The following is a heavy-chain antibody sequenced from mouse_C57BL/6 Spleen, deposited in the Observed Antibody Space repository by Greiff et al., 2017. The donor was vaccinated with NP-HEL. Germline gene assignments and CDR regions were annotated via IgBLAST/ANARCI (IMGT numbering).Heavy chain of an antibody. CDR1: GFTFSDYG. CDR3: ARKTYYYGSSGGYFDY. J-gene: IGHJ2*01. D-gene: IGHD1-1*01. CDR2: ISSGSSTI. V-gene: IGHV5-17*01. Sequence: EVKLMESGGGLVKPGGSLKLSCAASGFTFSDYGMHWVRQAPEKGLEWVAYISSGSSTIYYADTVKGRFTISRDNAKNTLFLQMTSLRSEDTAMYYCARKTYYYGSSGGYFDYWGQGTTLTVSS.